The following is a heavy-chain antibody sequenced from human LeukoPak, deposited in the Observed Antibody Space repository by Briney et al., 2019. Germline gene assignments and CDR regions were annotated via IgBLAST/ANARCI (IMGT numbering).Heavy chain of an antibody. Sequence: SGTLSLTCDVSGYSITSGYYWGWIRQPPQKGLELIGIMSHSGSTHYSPSLKSRVTISVDTSKNQSSLKLSSVSAADTAVYYCARTLYSSSSKTGNWFDPWGQGALVTVSS. CDR1: GYSITSGYY. CDR3: ARTLYSSSSKTGNWFDP. CDR2: MSHSGST. J-gene: IGHJ5*02. D-gene: IGHD6-6*01. V-gene: IGHV4-38-2*01.